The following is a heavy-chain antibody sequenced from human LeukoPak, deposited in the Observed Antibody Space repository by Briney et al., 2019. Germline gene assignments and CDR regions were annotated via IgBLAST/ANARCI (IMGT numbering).Heavy chain of an antibody. J-gene: IGHJ4*02. V-gene: IGHV4-34*01. Sequence: SETLSLTCAVYGGSFSGYYWSWIRQPPGKGLEWIGEINHSGSTNYNPPLKSRVTISVDTSKNQFSLKLRSVTAADTAVYYCARVELRRGGYSGYGSRGLRHWGQGPLVTVSS. CDR1: GGSFSGYY. CDR3: ARVELRRGGYSGYGSRGLRH. CDR2: INHSGST. D-gene: IGHD5-12*01.